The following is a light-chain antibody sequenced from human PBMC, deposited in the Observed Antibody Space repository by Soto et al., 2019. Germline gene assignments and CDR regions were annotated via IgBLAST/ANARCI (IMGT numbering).Light chain of an antibody. V-gene: IGKV3D-15*01. CDR3: QQSYGTPLT. CDR1: QSLRSS. J-gene: IGKJ4*01. Sequence: VMTQSPATLSVSPGERATLSCRASQSLRSSLAWYQQKPGQAPRLLIYDASNRATGIPARFSGSGSGTDFTLTISSLQPEDFATYYCQQSYGTPLTFGGGTKVDIK. CDR2: DAS.